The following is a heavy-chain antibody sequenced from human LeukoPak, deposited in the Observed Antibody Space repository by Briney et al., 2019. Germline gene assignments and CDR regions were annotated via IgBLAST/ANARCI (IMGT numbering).Heavy chain of an antibody. J-gene: IGHJ3*02. CDR2: INPNSGGT. CDR1: GYTFTGYY. Sequence: ASVKVSCKASGYTFTGYYMHWVRQAPGQGLEWMGWINPNSGGTTYAQKFQGRVTMTRDTSISTAYMELSRLRSDDTAVYYCARRSRATYDAFDIWGQGTMVTVSS. CDR3: ARRSRATYDAFDI. D-gene: IGHD1-26*01. V-gene: IGHV1-2*02.